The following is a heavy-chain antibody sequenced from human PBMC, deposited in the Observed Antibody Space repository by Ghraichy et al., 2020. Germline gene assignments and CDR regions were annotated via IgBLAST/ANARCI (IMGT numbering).Heavy chain of an antibody. CDR2: IKEDGSEK. J-gene: IGHJ3*01. CDR1: GFTFSRYW. V-gene: IGHV3-7*01. CDR3: ARDPYDSSAYGAFDV. Sequence: LSLTCAASGFTFSRYWMSWVRQAPGKGLEWVANIKEDGSEKEYVDSVKGRFTISRDNAKNSLYLQMSSLRADDTAVYYCARDPYDSSAYGAFDVWGQGTMVTVSS. D-gene: IGHD3-22*01.